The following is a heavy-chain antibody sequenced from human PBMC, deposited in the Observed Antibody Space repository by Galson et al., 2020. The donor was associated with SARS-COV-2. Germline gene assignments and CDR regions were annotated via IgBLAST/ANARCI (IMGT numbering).Heavy chain of an antibody. CDR2: IDWDNDK. CDR3: ARMADGYGGYDYGSSPFDY. V-gene: IGHV2-70*01. J-gene: IGHJ4*02. D-gene: IGHD5-12*01. CDR1: GFSLTTSGMG. Sequence: SGPTLVKPTQTLTLTCTFSGFSLTTSGMGVTWIRQPPGTALEWLALIDWDNDKYYSTSLKTRLTISGDTSKNQVFLTMTNMDPEDTATYYCARMADGYGGYDYGSSPFDYWGQGTLVTVSS.